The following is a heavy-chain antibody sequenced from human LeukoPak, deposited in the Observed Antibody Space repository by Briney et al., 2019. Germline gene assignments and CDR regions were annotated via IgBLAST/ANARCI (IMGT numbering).Heavy chain of an antibody. Sequence: ASVKVSCEASGYTFTSYGISWVRQAPGQGLEWIGGIIPVFQTPNYAQNFRGRVTITTDESTRTAYMELSSLRSEDTAIYYCARDTTLSRVITTTTTYHYFYYIDVWGKGTTVTISS. CDR2: IIPVFQTP. J-gene: IGHJ6*03. V-gene: IGHV1-69*05. CDR3: ARDTTLSRVITTTTTYHYFYYIDV. CDR1: GYTFTSYG. D-gene: IGHD3-22*01.